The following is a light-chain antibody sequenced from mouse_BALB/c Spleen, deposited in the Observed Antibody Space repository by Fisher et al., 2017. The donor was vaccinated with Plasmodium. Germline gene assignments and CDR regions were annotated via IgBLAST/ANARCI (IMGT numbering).Light chain of an antibody. CDR2: STS. CDR1: SSVSSSN. V-gene: IGKV4-74*01. CDR3: HQYHRSPPMT. Sequence: IVLTQSPAIMSASPGERVTMTCTASSSVSSSNLHWYQQRPGSSPKLCIYSTSTLASGVPARFSGSGSGTSYSLTISSMEAEDAATYYCHQYHRSPPMTFGGGTKLEIK. J-gene: IGKJ1*01.